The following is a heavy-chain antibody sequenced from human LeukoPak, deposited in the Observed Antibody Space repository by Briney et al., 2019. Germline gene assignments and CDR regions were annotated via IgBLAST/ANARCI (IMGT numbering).Heavy chain of an antibody. CDR1: GFTVSSNY. CDR3: ARGCSDKKRCIHY. CDR2: IYSGGST. Sequence: GGSLRLSCAASGFTVSSNYMNWVRQAPGKGLEWVSVIYSGGSTYYADSVKGRFTISRDNSKNTLYLQMNSLRVEDTAVYYCARGCSDKKRCIHYWGQGTLVTVSS. V-gene: IGHV3-53*01. J-gene: IGHJ4*02. D-gene: IGHD2-15*01.